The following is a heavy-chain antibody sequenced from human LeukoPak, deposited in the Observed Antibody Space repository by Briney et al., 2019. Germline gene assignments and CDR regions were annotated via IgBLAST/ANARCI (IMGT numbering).Heavy chain of an antibody. Sequence: PSETLSLTCAVYGGSFSGYYWSWIRQPPGKGLEWIGEINHSGSTNYNPSLKSRVTISVDTSKNQFSLRLSSVTAADTAVYYCARVPTVTFFDYWGQGTLVTVSS. CDR2: INHSGST. CDR3: ARVPTVTFFDY. J-gene: IGHJ4*02. V-gene: IGHV4-34*01. CDR1: GGSFSGYY. D-gene: IGHD4-17*01.